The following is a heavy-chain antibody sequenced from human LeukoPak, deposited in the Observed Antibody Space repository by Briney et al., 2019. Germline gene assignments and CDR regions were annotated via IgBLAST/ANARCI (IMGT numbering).Heavy chain of an antibody. V-gene: IGHV3-20*04. D-gene: IGHD6-19*01. Sequence: GGSLRLSCTASGFTFGDYAMTWVRQAPGQGLEWVSSINWNGDNTGYADSVKGRFTISRDNAKNSLFLQMNSLRAEETAFYYCARRESSGLLDYWGQGTLVTVSS. CDR3: ARRESSGLLDY. J-gene: IGHJ4*02. CDR1: GFTFGDYA. CDR2: INWNGDNT.